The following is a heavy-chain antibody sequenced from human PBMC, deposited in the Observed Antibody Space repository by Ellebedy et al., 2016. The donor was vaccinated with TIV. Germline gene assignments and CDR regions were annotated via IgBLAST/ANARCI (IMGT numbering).Heavy chain of an antibody. CDR1: GFAFTNYA. J-gene: IGHJ4*02. CDR2: ISTNGNNR. Sequence: GGSLRLSCTASGFAFTNYAMGWVRQTPGKGLEWVSAISTNGNNRHYADSAKGRFTISRDASNTTLYLHLSNLRAEDTGIYFCVKDEKEEWELLPAPIDHWGQGTLVTVSS. V-gene: IGHV3-23*01. CDR3: VKDEKEEWELLPAPIDH. D-gene: IGHD1-26*01.